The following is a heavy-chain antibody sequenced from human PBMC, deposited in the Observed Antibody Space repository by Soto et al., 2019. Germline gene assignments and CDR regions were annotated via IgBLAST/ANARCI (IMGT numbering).Heavy chain of an antibody. Sequence: GGSLRLSCAASGVTFGSYSMNWVRQAPGKGLEWVSYISSSSSTIYYADSVKGRFTISRDNAKNSLYLQMNSLRDEDTAVYYCARESRFLEWLSLNWFDPWGQRTLVTVSS. CDR3: ARESRFLEWLSLNWFDP. J-gene: IGHJ5*02. D-gene: IGHD3-3*01. V-gene: IGHV3-48*02. CDR1: GVTFGSYS. CDR2: ISSSSSTI.